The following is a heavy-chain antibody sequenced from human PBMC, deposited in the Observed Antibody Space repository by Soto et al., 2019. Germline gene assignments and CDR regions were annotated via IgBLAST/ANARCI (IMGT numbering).Heavy chain of an antibody. CDR1: GYTFTSYG. CDR2: ISAYNGNT. CDR3: ARVASSGPYFDY. D-gene: IGHD6-25*01. Sequence: GASVKVSCKASGYTFTSYGISWVRQAPGQGLEWMGWISAYNGNTNYAQKFQGRVTITTDESTSTAYMELSSLRSEDTAVYYCARVASSGPYFDYWGQGTLVTVSS. J-gene: IGHJ4*02. V-gene: IGHV1-18*01.